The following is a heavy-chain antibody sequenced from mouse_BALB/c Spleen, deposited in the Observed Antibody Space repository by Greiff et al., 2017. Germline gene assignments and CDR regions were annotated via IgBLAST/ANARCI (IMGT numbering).Heavy chain of an antibody. CDR3: GRHDWAYAMDY. V-gene: IGHV10-1*02. J-gene: IGHJ4*01. Sequence: EVKLQESGGGLVQPKGSLKLSCAASGFTFNTYAMNWVRQAPGKGLEWVARIRSKSNNYATYYADSVKDRFTISRDDSQSMLYLQMNNLKTEDTAMYCGGRHDWAYAMDYWGQGTSVTVSS. CDR1: GFTFNTYA. D-gene: IGHD4-1*01. CDR2: IRSKSNNYAT.